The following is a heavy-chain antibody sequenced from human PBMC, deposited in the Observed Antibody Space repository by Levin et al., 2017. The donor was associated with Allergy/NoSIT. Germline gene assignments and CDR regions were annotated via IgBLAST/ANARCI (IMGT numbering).Heavy chain of an antibody. J-gene: IGHJ6*02. CDR1: GYTFTSYG. V-gene: IGHV1-18*01. Sequence: ASVKVSCKASGYTFTSYGISWVRQAPGQGLEWMGWISAYNGNTNYAQKLQGRVTMTTDTSTSTAYMELRSLRSDDTAVYYCARAIVVVPAAIRGYDYYYGMDVWGQGTTVTVSS. CDR2: ISAYNGNT. D-gene: IGHD2-2*02. CDR3: ARAIVVVPAAIRGYDYYYGMDV.